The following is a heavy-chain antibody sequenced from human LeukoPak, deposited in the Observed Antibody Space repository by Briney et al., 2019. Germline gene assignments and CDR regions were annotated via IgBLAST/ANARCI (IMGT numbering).Heavy chain of an antibody. CDR3: AREGGPYRPLDY. CDR2: VNLQGST. J-gene: IGHJ4*02. CDR1: GGSFSGYY. V-gene: IGHV4-34*01. Sequence: SETLSLTCAVYGGSFSGYYWSWVRQPPGKGLEWIGEVNLQGSTNYNPSLMGRVAISVDMSENHISLQLTSVTAADTAVYYCAREGGPYRPLDYSGQGTLVTVSS.